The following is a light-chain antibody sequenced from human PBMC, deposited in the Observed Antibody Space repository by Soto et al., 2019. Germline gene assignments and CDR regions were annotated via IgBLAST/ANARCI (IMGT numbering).Light chain of an antibody. Sequence: QSALTQPASVSGFPGQSITISCTGSSNDVGSNNFVSWYQQFPGKAPKVIIYETSKLPAWVARRFTGSKSGNTASLRISGLQATDEADYYCQAYDYSLTAFVFGGGTKLTVL. J-gene: IGLJ3*02. CDR3: QAYDYSLTAFV. CDR2: ETS. V-gene: IGLV2-23*01. CDR1: SNDVGSNNF.